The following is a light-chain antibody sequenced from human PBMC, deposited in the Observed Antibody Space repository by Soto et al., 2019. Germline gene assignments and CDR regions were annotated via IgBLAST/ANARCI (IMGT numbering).Light chain of an antibody. J-gene: IGKJ2*02. CDR2: ETS. Sequence: DTQMTQSPSSLSASVGDRVTISCRASQNVRSYVNWYQQKPGKAPNVLIYETSTLQDGVPSRFSSDGYGTDFTLSISSLHPEDFATYYCQQTFSLPRTFGQGTKVDIK. CDR3: QQTFSLPRT. V-gene: IGKV1-39*01. CDR1: QNVRSY.